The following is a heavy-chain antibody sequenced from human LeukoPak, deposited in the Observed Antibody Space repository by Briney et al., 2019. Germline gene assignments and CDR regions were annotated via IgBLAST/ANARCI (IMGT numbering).Heavy chain of an antibody. CDR2: INHSGST. CDR1: GGSFSGYY. CDR3: ARGPSSGQYVSPLDY. V-gene: IGHV4-34*01. Sequence: PSETLSLTCAVYGGSFSGYYWSWIRQPPGKGLEWIGEINHSGSTNYNPSLKSRVTISVDTSKNQFSLKLSSLTAADTAMYYCARGPSSGQYVSPLDYWGQGTLVTVSS. D-gene: IGHD6-25*01. J-gene: IGHJ4*02.